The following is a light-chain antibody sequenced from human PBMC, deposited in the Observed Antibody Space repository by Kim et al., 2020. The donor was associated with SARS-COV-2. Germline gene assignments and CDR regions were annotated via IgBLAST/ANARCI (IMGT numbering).Light chain of an antibody. CDR2: GNS. V-gene: IGLV1-40*01. CDR1: SSNIGAGYD. Sequence: QSVLTQPPSVSGAPGQRVTISCTGSSSNIGAGYDVHWYQQLPGTAPKLLMYGNSNRPSGVPDRFSGSKSGTSASLAITGLQAEDEADFYCQSYDSSRKSGVFGGGTQLTVL. J-gene: IGLJ3*02. CDR3: QSYDSSRKSGV.